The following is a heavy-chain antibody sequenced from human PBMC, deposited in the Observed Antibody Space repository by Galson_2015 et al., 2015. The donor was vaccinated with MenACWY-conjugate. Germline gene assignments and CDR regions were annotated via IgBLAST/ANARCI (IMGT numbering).Heavy chain of an antibody. V-gene: IGHV3-33*05. D-gene: IGHD7-27*01. CDR2: ISYDGSNT. CDR3: AWGRNPTVNSMYLDY. Sequence: HWVRPVPGKGLAWVAIISYDGSNTYYTGSVKGRFSISRDNSKNTVFLQISSLRDGDSAVYYCAWGRNPTVNSMYLDYRGQGTLVTVSS. J-gene: IGHJ4*02.